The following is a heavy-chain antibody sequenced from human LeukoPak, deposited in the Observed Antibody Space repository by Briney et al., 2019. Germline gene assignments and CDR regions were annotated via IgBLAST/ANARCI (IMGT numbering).Heavy chain of an antibody. V-gene: IGHV1-2*06. J-gene: IGHJ4*02. D-gene: IGHD4-17*01. CDR2: INPNSGGT. Sequence: ASVKVSCKASGYTFTGYYMHWVRQGPGQGHEWMGRINPNSGGTNYAQKFQGRVTMTRDTSISTAYMELSRLRSDDTAVYYCARDHSATTVTSDYRGQGTLVTVSS. CDR3: ARDHSATTVTSDY. CDR1: GYTFTGYY.